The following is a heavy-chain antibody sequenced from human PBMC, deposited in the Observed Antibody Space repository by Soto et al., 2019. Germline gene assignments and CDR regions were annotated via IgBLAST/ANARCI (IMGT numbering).Heavy chain of an antibody. CDR2: ISSSSSTI. CDR1: GFTLSSYS. Sequence: EVQLVESGGGLVQPGGSLRLSCAASGFTLSSYSMNWVRQAPGKGLEWVSYISSSSSTIYYADSVKGRFTISRDNAKNSLYLQMNSLRAEDTAVYYCARDVVEPNYYYYYYMDVWGKGTTVTVSS. V-gene: IGHV3-48*01. CDR3: ARDVVEPNYYYYYYMDV. J-gene: IGHJ6*03. D-gene: IGHD2-2*01.